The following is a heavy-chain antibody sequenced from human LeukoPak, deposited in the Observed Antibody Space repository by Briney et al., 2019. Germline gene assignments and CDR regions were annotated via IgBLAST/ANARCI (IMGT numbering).Heavy chain of an antibody. CDR3: ARGHYDFWSGDGY. CDR1: GYTFTGYY. D-gene: IGHD3-3*01. CDR2: INPNSGGT. V-gene: IGHV1-2*02. J-gene: IGHJ4*02. Sequence: ASVKVSCKASGYTFTGYYMHWVRQAPGQGLEWMGWINPNSGGTNYAQKFQGRVTMTRDTSISTAYMELSRPRSDDTAVYYCARGHYDFWSGDGYWGQGTLVTVSS.